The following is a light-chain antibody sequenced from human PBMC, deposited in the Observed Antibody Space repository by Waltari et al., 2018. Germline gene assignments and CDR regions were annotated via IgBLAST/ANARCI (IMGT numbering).Light chain of an antibody. CDR2: DDD. V-gene: IGLV1-51*01. J-gene: IGLJ2*01. CDR3: GAWDDSLSAVV. Sequence: QSVLTQPPSVSAAPGQKLTIPCSGSRSNIGNNFVSWYQQPPGTAPKLLIYDDDKRHSGIPDRFSGSKFGTSASLGIAGLQTGDEADYYCGAWDDSLSAVVFGGGTKVTVL. CDR1: RSNIGNNF.